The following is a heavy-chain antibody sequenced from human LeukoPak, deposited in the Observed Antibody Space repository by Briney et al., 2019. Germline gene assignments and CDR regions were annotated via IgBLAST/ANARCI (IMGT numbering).Heavy chain of an antibody. CDR3: ARDALEQWSVLCVVHDGFHV. J-gene: IGHJ6*02. V-gene: IGHV3-7*04. CDR1: GFTFNWYW. D-gene: IGHD6-19*01. Sequence: PGGSLTLFCAPSGFTFNWYWMSWVRQAPGKGLEWVAQIKSDGSEEYYADPVRGRFTISRDNAKSSLYLQMNSLGVEDTAVYYCARDALEQWSVLCVVHDGFHVWGQGTTLTVSS. CDR2: IKSDGSEE.